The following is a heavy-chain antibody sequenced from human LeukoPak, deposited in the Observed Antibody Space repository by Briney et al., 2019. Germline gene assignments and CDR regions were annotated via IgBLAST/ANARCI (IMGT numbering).Heavy chain of an antibody. CDR2: VYYNGGT. CDR1: GGSINYYY. D-gene: IGHD7-27*01. V-gene: IGHV4-59*08. Sequence: SETLSLTCTVSGGSINYYYWSWIRQPPGKGLEWIGYVYYNGGTNYSPSLKSRVTISVDTSKNQFSLKLSSATATDTAVYYCARITGDNSLDYWGQGALVTVSS. J-gene: IGHJ4*02. CDR3: ARITGDNSLDY.